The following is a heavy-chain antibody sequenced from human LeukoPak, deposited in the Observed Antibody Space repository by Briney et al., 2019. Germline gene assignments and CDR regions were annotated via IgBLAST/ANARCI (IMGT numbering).Heavy chain of an antibody. CDR3: ARDVDRRDDP. D-gene: IGHD3-9*01. CDR2: ISSSSSTI. CDR1: GFTFSSYS. J-gene: IGHJ5*02. Sequence: GGSLRLSCAASGFTFSSYSMNWVRQAPGKGLEWVSYISSSSSTIYYADSVKGRFTISRDNAKNLLFLQMNNLRAEDTAVYYCARDVDRRDDPWGQGILVTVSS. V-gene: IGHV3-48*04.